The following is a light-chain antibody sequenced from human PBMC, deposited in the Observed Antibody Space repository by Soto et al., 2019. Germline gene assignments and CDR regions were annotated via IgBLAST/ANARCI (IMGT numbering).Light chain of an antibody. Sequence: QSVLTQPASVSGSPGQSTTISCTGTSSDVGNYNLVSWYQHDPGKAPKLLIYEGSKRPSGVSDRFSGSKSGNTASLTISGLQAEDEADYYCCSYASIRTYVFGTGT. CDR1: SSDVGNYNL. V-gene: IGLV2-23*01. CDR2: EGS. J-gene: IGLJ1*01. CDR3: CSYASIRTYV.